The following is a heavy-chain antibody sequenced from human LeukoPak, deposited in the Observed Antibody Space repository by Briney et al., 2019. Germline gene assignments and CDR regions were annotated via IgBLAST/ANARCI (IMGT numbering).Heavy chain of an antibody. J-gene: IGHJ4*02. CDR3: ARLETRGSAQAGGAY. CDR2: ISFDGSDK. CDR1: GFTFSNFA. D-gene: IGHD2-15*01. Sequence: GGSLRLSCAASGFTFSNFAMHWVRQAPGKGLEWVAVISFDGSDKYYADSVKGRFTISRDNSKITLYLQINRLRAEDTAVYYCARLETRGSAQAGGAYWGQGTLVTVSS. V-gene: IGHV3-30-3*01.